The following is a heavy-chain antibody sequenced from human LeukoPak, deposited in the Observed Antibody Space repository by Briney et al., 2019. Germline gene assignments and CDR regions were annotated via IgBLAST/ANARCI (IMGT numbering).Heavy chain of an antibody. Sequence: NHGESLKISCKGSGYSFTSYWIGWVRQMPGKGLEWMGIIYPGDSDTRYSPSFQGQVTISADKSISTAYLQWSSLKASDTAMYYCARHGLSVGVLTGYYAYWGQGTLVTVSS. J-gene: IGHJ4*02. V-gene: IGHV5-51*01. CDR2: IYPGDSDT. D-gene: IGHD3-9*01. CDR1: GYSFTSYW. CDR3: ARHGLSVGVLTGYYAY.